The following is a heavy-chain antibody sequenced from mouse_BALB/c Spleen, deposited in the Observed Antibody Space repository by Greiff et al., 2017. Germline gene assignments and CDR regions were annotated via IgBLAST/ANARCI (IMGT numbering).Heavy chain of an antibody. Sequence: LQQPGAELVKPGASVKMSCKASGYTFTSYNMHWVKQTPGQGLEWIGAIYPGNGDTSYNQKFKGKATLTADKSSSTAYMQLSSLTSEDSAVYYCARGELGLPFAYWGQGTLVTVSA. V-gene: IGHV1-12*01. CDR2: IYPGNGDT. CDR1: GYTFTSYN. D-gene: IGHD3-1*01. CDR3: ARGELGLPFAY. J-gene: IGHJ3*01.